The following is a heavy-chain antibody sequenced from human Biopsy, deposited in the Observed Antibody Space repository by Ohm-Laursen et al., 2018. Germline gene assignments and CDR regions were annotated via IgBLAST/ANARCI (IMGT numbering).Heavy chain of an antibody. J-gene: IGHJ4*02. CDR3: ARMPHFDY. Sequence: PSETLSLTCTVSGGSISGYHWSWIRKSPGKGLEWTAYIPYTGGITSNPSLNVRATMSLDTSKNQFSLRLIYVTAADTAVYYCARMPHFDYWGQGILVTVSS. D-gene: IGHD2-2*01. CDR2: IPYTGGI. V-gene: IGHV4-59*01. CDR1: GGSISGYH.